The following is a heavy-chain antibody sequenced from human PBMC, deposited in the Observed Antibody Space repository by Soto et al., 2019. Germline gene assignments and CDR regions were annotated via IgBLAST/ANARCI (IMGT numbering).Heavy chain of an antibody. D-gene: IGHD3-9*01. Sequence: QVQLVQSGAEVKKPGASVKVSCKASGYTFSNYDINWVRQATGQGLEWMGWMNPNSGGTSYAPKFRGRVTMTSNTSTSTAYMDLSSMISEDTAVYCCARWSGCGDLGNFDDGLDVWGQGTTVTVSS. V-gene: IGHV1-8*01. CDR2: MNPNSGGT. J-gene: IGHJ6*02. CDR3: ARWSGCGDLGNFDDGLDV. CDR1: GYTFSNYD.